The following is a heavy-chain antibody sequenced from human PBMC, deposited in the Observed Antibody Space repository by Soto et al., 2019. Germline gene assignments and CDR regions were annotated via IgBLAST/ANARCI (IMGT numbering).Heavy chain of an antibody. D-gene: IGHD2-15*01. V-gene: IGHV4-30-4*01. CDR1: GGSISSGDYY. CDR3: ARAVAATLEFDP. J-gene: IGHJ5*02. Sequence: SETLSLTCTVSGGSISSGDYYWSWIRQPPGKGLEWIGYIYYSGSTYYNPSLKSRVIISVDTSKNQFSLKLSSVTAADTAVYYCARAVAATLEFDPWGQGTLVTGSS. CDR2: IYYSGST.